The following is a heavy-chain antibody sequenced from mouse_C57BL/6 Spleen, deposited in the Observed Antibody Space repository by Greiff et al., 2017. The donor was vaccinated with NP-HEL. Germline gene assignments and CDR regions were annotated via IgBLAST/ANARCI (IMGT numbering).Heavy chain of an antibody. V-gene: IGHV1-69*01. D-gene: IGHD4-1*01. CDR1: GYTFTSYW. J-gene: IGHJ4*01. CDR2: IDPSDSYT. CDR3: ARSELAHYYAMDY. Sequence: QVQLQQPGAELVMPGASVKLSCKASGYTFTSYWMHWVKQRPGQGLEWIGEIDPSDSYTNYNQKFKGKSTLTVDKSSSTAYMQLSSLTSEDSAVYYCARSELAHYYAMDYWGQGTSVTVSS.